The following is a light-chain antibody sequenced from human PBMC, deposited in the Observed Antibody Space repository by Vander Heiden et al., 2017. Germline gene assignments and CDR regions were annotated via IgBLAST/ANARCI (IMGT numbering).Light chain of an antibody. CDR1: SSDDGGYNY. CDR2: DVS. V-gene: IGLV2-11*01. Sequence: QSAMTQPRSVFGSPGQLVITPCTGTSSDDGGYNYVSGYQQHTGKAPKLRVYDVSKRPSVLPARFSGSKSGNTASLTISGLQAEDEADYYCCSYAGSYTFYVVFGGGTKLTGL. CDR3: CSYAGSYTFYVV. J-gene: IGLJ2*01.